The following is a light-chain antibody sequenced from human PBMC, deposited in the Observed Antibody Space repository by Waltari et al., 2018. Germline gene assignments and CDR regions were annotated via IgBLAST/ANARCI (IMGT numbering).Light chain of an antibody. V-gene: IGLV1-44*01. CDR2: TNS. CDR1: GSNIGSNT. Sequence: QSVLTQPPSASGSPGQRVTISCSGSGSNIGSNTVNWYQQFPGAAPKLLIYTNSQRPSGVPARFSGSKSGTSGYRAISGLQSEDEADYYCAAWDDGLNGWVFGGRTKLTVL. J-gene: IGLJ3*02. CDR3: AAWDDGLNGWV.